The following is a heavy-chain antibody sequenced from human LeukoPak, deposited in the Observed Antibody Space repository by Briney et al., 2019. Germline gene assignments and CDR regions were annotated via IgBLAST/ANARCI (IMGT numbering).Heavy chain of an antibody. J-gene: IGHJ4*02. CDR3: ARDQRSLFDV. D-gene: IGHD1-26*01. Sequence: PSETLSLTCRVPDGSLNSDTYYRGWVRQPPGKGLEWIASIYSGGNTFHNPSLKSRVTISLDTSKNQFSLKLTSVTAADTAVYYCARDQRSLFDVWGQGSLVIVSS. V-gene: IGHV4-39*07. CDR2: IYSGGNT. CDR1: DGSLNSDTYY.